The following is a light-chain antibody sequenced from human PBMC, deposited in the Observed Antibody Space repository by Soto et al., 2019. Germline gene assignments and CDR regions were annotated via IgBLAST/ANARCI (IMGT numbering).Light chain of an antibody. V-gene: IGLV2-14*01. Sequence: QSAVTQAASVSGAPGQSITISCTGTSSDVGRYNYVSWYQQYPGRAPKLIIYEVTNRPSGVSDRFSGSKSGNVASLTISGLQAADESDYYCGSYTSTYVRLVGTGTRVTVL. CDR1: SSDVGRYNY. CDR3: GSYTSTYVRL. CDR2: EVT. J-gene: IGLJ1*01.